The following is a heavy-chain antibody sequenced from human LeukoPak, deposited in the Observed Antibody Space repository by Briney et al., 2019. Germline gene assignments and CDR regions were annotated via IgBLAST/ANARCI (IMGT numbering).Heavy chain of an antibody. CDR3: ARRKLTHHYYYYMDV. J-gene: IGHJ6*03. Sequence: ASVKVSCKASGYTFTSYGISWVRQAPEQGLEWMGWISAYNGNTNYAQKLQGRVTMTTDTSTSTAYMELRSLRSDDTAVYYCARRKLTHHYYYYMDVWGKGTTVTVSS. V-gene: IGHV1-18*01. CDR1: GYTFTSYG. CDR2: ISAYNGNT. D-gene: IGHD5-24*01.